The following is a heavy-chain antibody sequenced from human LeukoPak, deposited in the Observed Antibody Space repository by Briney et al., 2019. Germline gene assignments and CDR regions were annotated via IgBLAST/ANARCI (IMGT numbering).Heavy chain of an antibody. Sequence: SETLSLTCVVSGGSIGNIDWWSWVRQPPGKGLEWIGEIFHTGTANYNPSLKSRVTISVDTSQNQFSLKLDSVIAADTAVYYCARPPDLAAAGYWGQGTQVIVSS. V-gene: IGHV4/OR15-8*01. CDR2: IFHTGTA. D-gene: IGHD6-13*01. J-gene: IGHJ4*02. CDR1: GGSIGNIDW. CDR3: ARPPDLAAAGY.